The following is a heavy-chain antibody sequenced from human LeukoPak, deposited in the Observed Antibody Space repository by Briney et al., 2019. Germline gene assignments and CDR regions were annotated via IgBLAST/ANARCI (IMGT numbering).Heavy chain of an antibody. Sequence: GESLKVSCKGSGYSFTTYWIGWVRQMPGKGLEWMGIIYPGDSDTRYSPSFQGQVTISADKSISTAYLQWSSLKASDTAMYYCGRVNPDSSDGWDYHYYYMDVWGKGTTVTISS. V-gene: IGHV5-51*01. J-gene: IGHJ6*03. CDR1: GYSFTTYW. CDR3: GRVNPDSSDGWDYHYYYMDV. CDR2: IYPGDSDT. D-gene: IGHD6-19*01.